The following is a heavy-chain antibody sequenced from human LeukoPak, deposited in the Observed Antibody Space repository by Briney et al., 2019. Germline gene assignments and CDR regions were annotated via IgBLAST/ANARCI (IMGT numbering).Heavy chain of an antibody. V-gene: IGHV3-23*01. CDR3: AKGYGSGSYYLNWFDP. CDR1: GFTFSSYA. D-gene: IGHD3-10*01. Sequence: GGSLRLSCAASGFTFSSYAMSWVRQAPGKGLEWVSAISGSGGSTYYADSVKGRFTISRDNSKNTLYLQMNSLRAEDTAVYYCAKGYGSGSYYLNWFDPWGQGTLVTVSS. CDR2: ISGSGGST. J-gene: IGHJ5*02.